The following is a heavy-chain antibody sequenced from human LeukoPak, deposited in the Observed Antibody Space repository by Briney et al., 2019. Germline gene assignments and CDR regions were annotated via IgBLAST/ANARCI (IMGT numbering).Heavy chain of an antibody. J-gene: IGHJ4*02. CDR3: ARDTDSSGWYWGY. V-gene: IGHV3-7*01. CDR1: GFIFSTYW. CDR2: INQDGSEN. D-gene: IGHD6-19*01. Sequence: GGSLRLSCAASGFIFSTYWMSWVRQAPGKGLEWVANINQDGSENYYVDSVKGRFTISRDNAKNSLYLQMNSLRVEDTAVYYCARDTDSSGWYWGYWGQGTLVTVSS.